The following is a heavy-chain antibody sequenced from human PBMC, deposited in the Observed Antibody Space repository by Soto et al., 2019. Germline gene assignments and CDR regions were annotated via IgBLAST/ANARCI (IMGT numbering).Heavy chain of an antibody. V-gene: IGHV4-59*01. CDR3: ARVYFKYYFDY. Sequence: PSETLSLTCTVSGGSISSYYWSWIRQPPGKGLEWIGYIYYSGSTNYNPSLKSRVTISVDTSKNQFSLKLSSVTAADTAVYYCARVYFKYYFDYWGQGTLVTVSS. J-gene: IGHJ4*02. CDR1: GGSISSYY. D-gene: IGHD3-9*01. CDR2: IYYSGST.